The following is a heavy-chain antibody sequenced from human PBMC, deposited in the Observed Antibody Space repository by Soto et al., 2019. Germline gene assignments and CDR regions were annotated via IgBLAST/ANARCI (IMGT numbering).Heavy chain of an antibody. Sequence: EVQLLESGGGLVQPGGSLRLSCAASGFTFSSYAMSWVRQAPGKGLEWVSAISGSGGSTYYADSVKGRFTISRDNSKNTLYLQMNSLRAEDTAVYYCAKRTGYGCRGGSAWFAYWGQGTLVTVSS. CDR1: GFTFSSYA. CDR2: ISGSGGST. V-gene: IGHV3-23*01. J-gene: IGHJ4*02. D-gene: IGHD3-3*01. CDR3: AKRTGYGCRGGSAWFAY.